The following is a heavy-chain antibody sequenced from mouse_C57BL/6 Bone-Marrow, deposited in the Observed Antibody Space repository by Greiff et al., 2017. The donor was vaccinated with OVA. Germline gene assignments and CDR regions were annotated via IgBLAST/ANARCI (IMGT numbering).Heavy chain of an antibody. Sequence: EVMLVESGGGLVKPGGSLKLSCAASGFTFSSYAMSWVRQTPEKRLEWVATISDGGSYTYYPDNVKGRFTISRDNAKNNLYLQMSHLKSEDTAMYYCARCRDYYGNPWFAYWGQGTLVTVSA. J-gene: IGHJ3*01. CDR1: GFTFSSYA. CDR2: ISDGGSYT. CDR3: ARCRDYYGNPWFAY. V-gene: IGHV5-4*03. D-gene: IGHD2-1*01.